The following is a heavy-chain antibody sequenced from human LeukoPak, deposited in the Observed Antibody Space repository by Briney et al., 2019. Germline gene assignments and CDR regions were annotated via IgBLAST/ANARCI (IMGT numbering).Heavy chain of an antibody. CDR1: GDSITTYY. CDR2: IYDSGATSGST. J-gene: IGHJ4*02. CDR3: ARHEGSSGWYYY. D-gene: IGHD6-19*01. V-gene: IGHV4-59*08. Sequence: SETLSLTCTVSGDSITTYYWSWIRQPPGKGLEWIGYIYDSGATSGSTNYNPSVRSRVTISVDRPKNQFSLNLISVTAADTAVYYCARHEGSSGWYYYWGQGTLVTVSS.